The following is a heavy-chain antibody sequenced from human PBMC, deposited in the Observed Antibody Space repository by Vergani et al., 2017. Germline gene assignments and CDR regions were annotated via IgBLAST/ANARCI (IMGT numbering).Heavy chain of an antibody. Sequence: QVQLQQSGPGLVKPSQTLSLTCVISGDSVSSNTAAWNWIRQSPSRGLEWLGRTYYRSKWYNDYAVSVKSRITINPDTSKNQFSLQLNSVTPEDTAVYYCARSPWWLRSTGLDYWGQGTLVTVSS. J-gene: IGHJ4*02. V-gene: IGHV6-1*01. CDR3: ARSPWWLRSTGLDY. D-gene: IGHD5-12*01. CDR1: GDSVSSNTAA. CDR2: TYYRSKWYN.